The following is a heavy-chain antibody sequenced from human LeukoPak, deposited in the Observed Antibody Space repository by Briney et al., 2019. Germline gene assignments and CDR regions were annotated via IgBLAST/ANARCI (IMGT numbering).Heavy chain of an antibody. CDR2: MNPNSGNT. Sequence: ASVKVSCKASGYTFTSYDINWVRQATGQGLEWMGWMNPNSGNTGYAQKFQGRVTMTRNTSISTAYMEPSSLRSEDTAVYYCARGHSCSGGSCYSVYGMDVWGQGTTVTVSS. V-gene: IGHV1-8*01. D-gene: IGHD2-15*01. CDR1: GYTFTSYD. CDR3: ARGHSCSGGSCYSVYGMDV. J-gene: IGHJ6*02.